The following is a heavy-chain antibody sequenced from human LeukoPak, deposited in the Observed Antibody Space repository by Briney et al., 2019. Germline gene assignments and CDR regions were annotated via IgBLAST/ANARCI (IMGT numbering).Heavy chain of an antibody. CDR2: TNPNSGGT. CDR3: ARDQQRVGYCSGGSCYDLDY. Sequence: ASVKVSCKASGYTFTGYYMHWVRQAPGQGLEWMGWTNPNSGGTNYAQKFQGRVTMTRDTSISTAYMELSRLRSDDTAVYYCARDQQRVGYCSGGSCYDLDYWGQGTLVTVSS. V-gene: IGHV1-2*02. D-gene: IGHD2-15*01. CDR1: GYTFTGYY. J-gene: IGHJ4*02.